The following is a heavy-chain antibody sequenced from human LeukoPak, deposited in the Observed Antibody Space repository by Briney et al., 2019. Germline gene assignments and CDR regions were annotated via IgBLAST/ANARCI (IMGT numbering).Heavy chain of an antibody. D-gene: IGHD3-9*01. CDR1: GGSISSSNW. CDR3: ARLLRYFANDAFDI. Sequence: PSGTLSLTCAVSGGSISSSNWWRWVRQPPGKGLEWIGEIYHSGSTNYNPSLKSRVTISVDKSKNQFSLKLSSVTAADTAVYYCARLLRYFANDAFDIWGQGTMVTVSS. V-gene: IGHV4-4*02. J-gene: IGHJ3*02. CDR2: IYHSGST.